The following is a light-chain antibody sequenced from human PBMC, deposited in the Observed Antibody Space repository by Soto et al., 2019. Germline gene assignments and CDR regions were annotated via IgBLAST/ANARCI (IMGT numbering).Light chain of an antibody. CDR1: QSISSS. CDR3: QQSFSTLLT. J-gene: IGKJ4*01. Sequence: DIQMTQSPSSLSASVGDRVTITCRASQSISSSLNWYQQKPGKAPKPLIDAASSLQGGVPSRFSGTGSGTDFPLHIRSLPPEDFATYFCQQSFSTLLTFGGGTKVEIK. V-gene: IGKV1-39*01. CDR2: AAS.